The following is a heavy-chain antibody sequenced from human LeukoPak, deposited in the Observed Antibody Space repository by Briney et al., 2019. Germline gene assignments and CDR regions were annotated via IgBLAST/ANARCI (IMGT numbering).Heavy chain of an antibody. CDR2: ISSSSSYI. J-gene: IGHJ3*02. D-gene: IGHD4-11*01. CDR3: ARDSSNLDAFDI. V-gene: IGHV3-21*01. CDR1: GFTFSSYS. Sequence: GGSLRLSCAASGFTFSSYSMNWVRQAPGKGLEWVSSISSSSSYIYYADSVKGRFTISRDNAKNSLYLQMNSLRAEDTAVYYCARDSSNLDAFDIWGQGTMVTVSS.